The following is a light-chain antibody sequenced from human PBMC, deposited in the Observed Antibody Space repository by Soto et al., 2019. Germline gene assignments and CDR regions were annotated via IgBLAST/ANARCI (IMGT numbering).Light chain of an antibody. CDR3: SSYAGLATYVL. J-gene: IGLJ2*01. Sequence: QSVLTQPPSVSAAPGQKVTISCSGSSSNIGNNYVSWYQQLPGTAPKLLIYDVTKRPSGVSDRFSASKSGNTASLTISGLQAEDEADYYCSSYAGLATYVLFGGGTKLTVL. CDR2: DVT. CDR1: SSNIGNNY. V-gene: IGLV1-51*01.